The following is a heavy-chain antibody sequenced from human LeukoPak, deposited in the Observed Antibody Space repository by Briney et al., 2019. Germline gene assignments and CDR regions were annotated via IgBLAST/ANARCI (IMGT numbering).Heavy chain of an antibody. CDR3: ARIVPYYYDSSGYQYYFDY. Sequence: SETLSLTCTVSGGSISSYYWSWIRQPPGKGLEWIGYIYYSGSTNYNPSLKSRVTISVDTSKNQFSLKLSSVTAADTAVYYCARIVPYYYDSSGYQYYFDYWGQGTLVTVSS. CDR2: IYYSGST. D-gene: IGHD3-22*01. CDR1: GGSISSYY. J-gene: IGHJ4*02. V-gene: IGHV4-59*01.